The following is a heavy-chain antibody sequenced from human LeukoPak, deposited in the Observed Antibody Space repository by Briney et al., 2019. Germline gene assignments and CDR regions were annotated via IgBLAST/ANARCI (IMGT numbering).Heavy chain of an antibody. D-gene: IGHD2-15*01. CDR3: ARPRGTSRYRHLDL. CDR1: GFPFNNFW. J-gene: IGHJ4*02. V-gene: IGHV3-7*01. Sequence: GGSLRLSCAASGFPFNNFWMSWVRQAPGRGLEWVANIKQDGSEKNYVDSVKGRFTLSRDNAKNSLSLQMNSLRVEDTAVYYCARPRGTSRYRHLDLWGQGPLVTVSS. CDR2: IKQDGSEK.